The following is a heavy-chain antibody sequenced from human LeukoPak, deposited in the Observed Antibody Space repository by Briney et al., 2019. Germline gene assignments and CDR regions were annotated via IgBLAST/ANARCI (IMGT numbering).Heavy chain of an antibody. V-gene: IGHV1-69*13. J-gene: IGHJ4*02. CDR2: IIPIFGTA. CDR3: AGPRRSGWYYFDY. CDR1: GGTFSSYA. Sequence: SVKVSCKASGGTFSSYAISWVRQAPRQGLEWMGGIIPIFGTANYAQKFQGRVTITADESTSTAYMELSSLRSEDTAVYYCAGPRRSGWYYFDYWGQGTLVTVSS. D-gene: IGHD6-19*01.